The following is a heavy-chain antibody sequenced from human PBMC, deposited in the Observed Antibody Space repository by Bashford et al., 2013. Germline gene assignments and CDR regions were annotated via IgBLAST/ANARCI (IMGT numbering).Heavy chain of an antibody. Sequence: SETLSLTCTVSGDSVSNYYWSWIRQPPGKGLEWIGYIYYSGSTNYNPSLESRVTISADTSKNQFSLKLSSVTAADTAVYYCARAPRGTSYYDYWGQGTLVTVSS. V-gene: IGHV4-59*08. CDR1: GDSVSNYY. CDR2: IYYSGST. J-gene: IGHJ4*02. D-gene: IGHD2-2*01. CDR3: ARAPRGTSYYDY.